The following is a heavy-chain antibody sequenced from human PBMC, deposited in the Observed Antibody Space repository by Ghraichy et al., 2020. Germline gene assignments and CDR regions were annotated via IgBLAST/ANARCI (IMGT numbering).Heavy chain of an antibody. CDR1: GFTFSSYA. V-gene: IGHV3-23*01. D-gene: IGHD2-21*02. CDR3: AKRCGGDCYSYYFDY. Sequence: GGSLRLSCAASGFTFSSYAMSWVRQAPGKGLEWVSAISGSGGSTYYADSVKGRFTISRDNSKNTLYLQMNSLRAEDTAVYYCAKRCGGDCYSYYFDYWGQGTLVTVSS. CDR2: ISGSGGST. J-gene: IGHJ4*02.